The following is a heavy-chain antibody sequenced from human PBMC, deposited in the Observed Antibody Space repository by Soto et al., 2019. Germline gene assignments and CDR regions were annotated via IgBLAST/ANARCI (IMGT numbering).Heavy chain of an antibody. CDR1: GFTFSSYA. Sequence: GGSLRLSCAASGFTFSSYAMSWVRQAPGKGLEWVSAISGSGGSTYYADSVKGRFTISRDNSKNTLYLQMNSLRAEDTAVYYCAKVTGEMATIFPGGYFDYWGQGTLVTVSS. V-gene: IGHV3-23*01. D-gene: IGHD5-12*01. CDR3: AKVTGEMATIFPGGYFDY. J-gene: IGHJ4*02. CDR2: ISGSGGST.